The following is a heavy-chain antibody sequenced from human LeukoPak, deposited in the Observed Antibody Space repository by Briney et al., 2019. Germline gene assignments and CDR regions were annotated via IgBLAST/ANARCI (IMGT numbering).Heavy chain of an antibody. CDR2: IYPDDSDT. D-gene: IGHD2-8*02. CDR1: GYSFSDYW. J-gene: IGHJ4*02. CDR3: ARHFTPRTRGPLGY. Sequence: GESLKISCKGSGYSFSDYWIAWVRQMPGKGLEWMGIIYPDDSDTRYSPSFRGQVTMSAGKSISTAYLEWSSLRASDTAIYYCARHFTPRTRGPLGYWGQGTLVTVSS. V-gene: IGHV5-51*01.